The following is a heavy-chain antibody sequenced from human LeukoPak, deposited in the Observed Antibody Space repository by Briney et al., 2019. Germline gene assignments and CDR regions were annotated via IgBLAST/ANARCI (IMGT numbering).Heavy chain of an antibody. V-gene: IGHV4-61*02. CDR1: GGSISSGSYY. J-gene: IGHJ4*02. CDR3: ARTPWIQLYTNYFDY. Sequence: SQTLSLTCTVSGGSISSGSYYWSWIRQPAGKGLEWIGRIYTSGSINYNPSLKSRVTISVDTSKNQFSLKLSSVTAADTAVYYCARTPWIQLYTNYFDYWGQGTLVTVSS. D-gene: IGHD5-18*01. CDR2: IYTSGSI.